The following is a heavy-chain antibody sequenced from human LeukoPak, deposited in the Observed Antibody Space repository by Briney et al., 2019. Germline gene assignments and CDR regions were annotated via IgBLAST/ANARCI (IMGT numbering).Heavy chain of an antibody. J-gene: IGHJ3*02. CDR3: ASEGGYCSGGSCYGAFDI. D-gene: IGHD2-15*01. CDR2: INPNSGGT. Sequence: ASVKVSCKASGYTFTGYYIHWVRQAPGQGLEWMGWINPNSGGTNYAQKFQGRVTMTRDTSISTAYMELSRLRSDDTAVYYCASEGGYCSGGSCYGAFDIWGQGTMVTVSS. CDR1: GYTFTGYY. V-gene: IGHV1-2*02.